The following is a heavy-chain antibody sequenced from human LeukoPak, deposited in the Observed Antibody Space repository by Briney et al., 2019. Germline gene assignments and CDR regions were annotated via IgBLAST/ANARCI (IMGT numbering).Heavy chain of an antibody. V-gene: IGHV3-66*01. D-gene: IGHD6-19*01. Sequence: GGSLRLSCAASGFSVSRNYMTWARQAPGKGLEWVSVIYSGGSTYYADSVKGRFTISRDNSKNTVYLQMNSLRADDTAVYYCALDSSGWYYFDSWGQGALVTVSS. CDR1: GFSVSRNY. J-gene: IGHJ4*02. CDR3: ALDSSGWYYFDS. CDR2: IYSGGST.